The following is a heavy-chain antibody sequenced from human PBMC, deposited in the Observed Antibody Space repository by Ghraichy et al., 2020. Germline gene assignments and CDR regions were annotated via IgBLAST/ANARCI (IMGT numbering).Heavy chain of an antibody. Sequence: SQTLSLTCTVSGGSISSYYWSWIRQPPGKGLEWIGYMYYSGSTNHNPSLKSRVTISVDTSKNQFSLKLSSVTAADTAVYYCARLHWGHKIDYWGQGTLVTVSS. CDR2: MYYSGST. CDR3: ARLHWGHKIDY. D-gene: IGHD3-16*01. CDR1: GGSISSYY. J-gene: IGHJ4*02. V-gene: IGHV4-59*08.